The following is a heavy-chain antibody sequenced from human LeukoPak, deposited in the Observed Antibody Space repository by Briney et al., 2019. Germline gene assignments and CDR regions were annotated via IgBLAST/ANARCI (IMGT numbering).Heavy chain of an antibody. J-gene: IGHJ4*02. CDR3: ARDDDYVWGSYRPFDY. D-gene: IGHD3-16*02. Sequence: GGSLRLSCAASGYAFSSYSMTWVRQAPGKGLEWVSTVTRSGGSTYYADSVKGRFTISRDNAKNSLYLQMNSLRAEDTAVYYCARDDDYVWGSYRPFDYWGQGTLVTVSS. CDR1: GYAFSSYS. CDR2: VTRSGGST. V-gene: IGHV3-21*01.